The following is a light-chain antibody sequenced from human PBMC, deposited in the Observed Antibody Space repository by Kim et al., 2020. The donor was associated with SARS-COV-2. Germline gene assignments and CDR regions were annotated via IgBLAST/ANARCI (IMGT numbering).Light chain of an antibody. CDR3: LQDYDYPYT. CDR2: AAS. Sequence: SASVGDRVTITCRASQGIRSDLARYQQKPGKAPNLLIYAASSLQSGVPSRFSGSGSGTDFTLTISSLQPEDFATYYCLQDYDYPYTFGQGTKLEI. CDR1: QGIRSD. V-gene: IGKV1-6*01. J-gene: IGKJ2*01.